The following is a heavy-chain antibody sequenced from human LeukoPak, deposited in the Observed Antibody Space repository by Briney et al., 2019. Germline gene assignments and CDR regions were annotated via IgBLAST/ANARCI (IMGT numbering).Heavy chain of an antibody. CDR1: GFTFSSYW. D-gene: IGHD3-22*01. J-gene: IGHJ4*02. CDR3: ARAHDGSGYYLGY. V-gene: IGHV3-74*01. Sequence: GGSLRLSCAASGFTFSSYWMHWARHAPGKGLVWVSRINSDGSSTSYADSVKGRSTISRDNAKNTLYLQMNSLRAEDTAVYYCARAHDGSGYYLGYWGQGTLVTVSS. CDR2: INSDGSST.